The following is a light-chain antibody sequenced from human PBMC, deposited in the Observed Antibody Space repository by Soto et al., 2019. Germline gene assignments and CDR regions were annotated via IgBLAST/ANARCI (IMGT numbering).Light chain of an antibody. V-gene: IGKV1-5*01. Sequence: DMHMTHSPSTLSASLGYRATISFRSSQSISSWLAWYQQKPGKAPKLLIYDASSLESGVPSRFSGSGSGTEFTLTISSLQPEDFAIYYCQQYNSYSPWTFGQGTKVDNK. J-gene: IGKJ1*01. CDR3: QQYNSYSPWT. CDR2: DAS. CDR1: QSISSW.